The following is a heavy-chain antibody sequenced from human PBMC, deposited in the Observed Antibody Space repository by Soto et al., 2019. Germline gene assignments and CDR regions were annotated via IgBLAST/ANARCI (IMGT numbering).Heavy chain of an antibody. CDR3: ARDRGIVLVPAAIGPFDI. V-gene: IGHV3-33*01. D-gene: IGHD2-2*02. CDR1: GFTFSSYG. J-gene: IGHJ3*02. Sequence: QVQLVESGGGVVQPGRSLRLSCAASGFTFSSYGMHWVRQAPGKGLEWVAVIWYDGSNKYYADSVKGRFTISRDNSKNTXXLQMNSLRAEDTAVYYCARDRGIVLVPAAIGPFDIWGQGTMVTVSS. CDR2: IWYDGSNK.